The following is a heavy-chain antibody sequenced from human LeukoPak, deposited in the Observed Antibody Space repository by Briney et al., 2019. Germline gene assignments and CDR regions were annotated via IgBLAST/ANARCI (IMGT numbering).Heavy chain of an antibody. D-gene: IGHD2-15*01. Sequence: GGSLRLSCTASGFTFSSYGMHWVRQVPGKGLEWVAFIRYDGGNKYYADSVKGRFTISRDNSKNTLYLQMNSLRGEDTAVYYCAKDRVVSREPAAFDVWGQGTMVTVSS. CDR1: GFTFSSYG. CDR2: IRYDGGNK. V-gene: IGHV3-30*02. CDR3: AKDRVVSREPAAFDV. J-gene: IGHJ3*01.